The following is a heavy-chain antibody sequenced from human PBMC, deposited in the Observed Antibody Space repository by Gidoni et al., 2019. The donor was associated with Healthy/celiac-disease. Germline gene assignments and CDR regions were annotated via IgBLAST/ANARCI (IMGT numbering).Heavy chain of an antibody. V-gene: IGHV4-34*01. CDR3: ARSRGYSYRFDP. Sequence: QVQLQQWGAGLLKPSETLSLTCDVDGGSFSGYYWSWIRQPPGKGLEWIGEINHSGSTNYNPSLKSRVTISVDTSKNQFSLKLSSVTAADTAVYYCARSRGYSYRFDPWGQGTLVTVSS. CDR1: GGSFSGYY. J-gene: IGHJ5*02. CDR2: INHSGST. D-gene: IGHD5-18*01.